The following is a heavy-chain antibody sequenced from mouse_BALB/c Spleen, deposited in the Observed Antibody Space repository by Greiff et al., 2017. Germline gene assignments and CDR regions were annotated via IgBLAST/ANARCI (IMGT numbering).Heavy chain of an antibody. CDR3: ARGVTTAHWYFDV. D-gene: IGHD1-2*01. J-gene: IGHJ1*01. V-gene: IGHV5-6-5*01. CDR2: ISSGGST. CDR1: GFTFSSYA. Sequence: EVMLVESGGGLVKPGGSLKLSCAASGFTFSSYAMSWVRQTPEKRLEWVASISSGGSTYYPDSVKGRFTISRDNARNILYLQMSSLRSEDTAMDYCARGVTTAHWYFDVWGEGTTVTVSS.